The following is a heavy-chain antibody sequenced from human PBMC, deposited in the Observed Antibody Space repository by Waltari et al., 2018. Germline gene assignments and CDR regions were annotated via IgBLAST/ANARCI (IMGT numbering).Heavy chain of an antibody. V-gene: IGHV4-34*01. CDR3: ARVRVGYSSSWRYFDY. Sequence: QVQLQQWGAGLLKPSETLSLTCDVYGGSFSGYYWSWISQPPGKGLEWIGEINHSGSTNYNPSLKSRVTISVDTSKNQFSLKLSSVTAADTAVYYCARVRVGYSSSWRYFDYWGQGTLVTVSS. CDR2: INHSGST. J-gene: IGHJ4*02. CDR1: GGSFSGYY. D-gene: IGHD6-13*01.